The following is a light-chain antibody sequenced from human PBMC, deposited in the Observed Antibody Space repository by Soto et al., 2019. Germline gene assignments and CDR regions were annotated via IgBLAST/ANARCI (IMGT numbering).Light chain of an antibody. CDR3: KIHGPT. CDR1: PTVSSSY. V-gene: IGKV3-20*01. CDR2: GAA. Sequence: IGVSHSPGTVSLSTKERATLSCRASPTVSSSYLAWYQQKPGQAPRHLIYGAASRATGIPDRFSGSGSGTDFTLTISRLEPEDFAVYYCKIHGPTFGQGSMVDIK. J-gene: IGKJ1*01.